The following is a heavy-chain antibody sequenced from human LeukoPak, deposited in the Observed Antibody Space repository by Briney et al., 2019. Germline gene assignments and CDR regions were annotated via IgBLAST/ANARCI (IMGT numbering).Heavy chain of an antibody. CDR3: ARGGHEDTAMVKDWFAP. CDR1: GFTFSSYD. Sequence: GGSLRLSCAASGFTFSSYDMHWVPQAAGKGLEWVSAIGTAGDTYYSAAVKGRCTISRGNAKNSLYLQIISRRAGDTAVYYCARGGHEDTAMVKDWFAPWGQRTLVTVYS. J-gene: IGHJ5*02. V-gene: IGHV3-13*01. CDR2: IGTAGDT. D-gene: IGHD5-18*01.